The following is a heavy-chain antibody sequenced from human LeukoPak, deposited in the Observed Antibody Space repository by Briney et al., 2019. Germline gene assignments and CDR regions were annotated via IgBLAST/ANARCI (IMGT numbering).Heavy chain of an antibody. V-gene: IGHV3-23*01. J-gene: IGHJ4*02. CDR3: AKDALNYYYDSSGYLGY. CDR1: GFIFSNYA. D-gene: IGHD3-22*01. CDR2: ISSSSSTI. Sequence: GGSLRLSCATSGFIFSNYAVNWVRQAPGKGLEWVSYISSSSSTIYYADSVKGRFTISRDNSKNTLYLQMNSLRAEDTAVYYCAKDALNYYYDSSGYLGYWGQGTLVTVSS.